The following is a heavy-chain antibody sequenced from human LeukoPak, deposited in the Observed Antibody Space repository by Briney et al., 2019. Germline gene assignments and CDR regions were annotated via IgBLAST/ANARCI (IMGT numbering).Heavy chain of an antibody. J-gene: IGHJ4*02. CDR2: INPSGGST. D-gene: IGHD2-15*01. Sequence: ASVKVSCKASGYTFTSYGISWVRQAPGQGLEWMGIINPSGGSTSYAQKFQGRVTMTRDTSTSTVYMELSSLRSEDTAVYYCARVGGCYVFDYWGQGTLVTVSS. V-gene: IGHV1-46*01. CDR3: ARVGGCYVFDY. CDR1: GYTFTSYG.